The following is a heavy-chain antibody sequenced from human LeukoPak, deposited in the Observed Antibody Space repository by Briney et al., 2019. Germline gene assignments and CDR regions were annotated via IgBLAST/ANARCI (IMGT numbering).Heavy chain of an antibody. Sequence: GESLKISCKGSVYTFTSYWIGWVRQMPGKGLEWMAIIYPVDSDTTYSPSFQGQVTISADMSISTAYLQWPPPSAPATALSPCPLPSQRPPRGSVDYCGQGTLVTVSS. J-gene: IGHJ4*02. D-gene: IGHD3-10*01. CDR2: IYPVDSDT. CDR1: VYTFTSYW. CDR3: PLPSQRPPRGSVDY. V-gene: IGHV5-51*01.